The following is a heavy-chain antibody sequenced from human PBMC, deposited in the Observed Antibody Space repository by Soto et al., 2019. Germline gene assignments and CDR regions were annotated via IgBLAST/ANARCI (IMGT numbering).Heavy chain of an antibody. D-gene: IGHD2-8*01. CDR1: GFTFSSHW. CDR2: INTDGSST. V-gene: IGHV3-74*01. CDR3: ARDTNGLSY. J-gene: IGHJ4*02. Sequence: GGSLRLSCAASGFTFSSHWMHWVRQVPGKGLVWVSRINTDGSSTSYADSVKGRFTISRDNAKNTLYLQMNSLSADDTAVHYCARDTNGLSYWGQGTLVTVSS.